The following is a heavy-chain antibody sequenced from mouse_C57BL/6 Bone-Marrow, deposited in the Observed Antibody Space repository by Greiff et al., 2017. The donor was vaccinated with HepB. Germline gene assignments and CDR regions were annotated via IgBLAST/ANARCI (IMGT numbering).Heavy chain of an antibody. J-gene: IGHJ2*01. CDR1: GYSFTDYN. V-gene: IGHV1-39*01. D-gene: IGHD1-1*01. CDR3: ARMGDLIYYYGSSPFDY. Sequence: VQLQQSGPELVKPGASAKISCKASGYSFTDYNMNWVKQSNGKSLEWIGVINPNYGTTSYNQKFKGKATLTVDQSSSTAYMQLNSLTSEDSAVYYCARMGDLIYYYGSSPFDYWGQGTTLTVSS. CDR2: INPNYGTT.